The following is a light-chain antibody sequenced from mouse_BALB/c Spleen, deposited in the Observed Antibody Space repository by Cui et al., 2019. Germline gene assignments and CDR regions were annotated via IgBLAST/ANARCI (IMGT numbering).Light chain of an antibody. CDR2: STS. CDR3: HQYHRSPFT. Sequence: QIVLTQSPAIMSASLGERVTMTCTATSSVSSSYLHWYQQKPGSSPKLWIYSTSNLASGVPARFSGSRSGTSYSLTISSMEAEDAATYYCHQYHRSPFTFGSGTNLEIK. CDR1: SSVSSSY. J-gene: IGKJ4*01. V-gene: IGKV4-74*01.